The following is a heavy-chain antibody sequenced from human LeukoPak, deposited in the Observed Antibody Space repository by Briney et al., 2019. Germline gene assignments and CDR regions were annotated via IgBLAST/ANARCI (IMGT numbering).Heavy chain of an antibody. V-gene: IGHV7-4-1*02. CDR1: GYTFTRYA. Sequence: ASVKASCKASGYTFTRYAMNWVRQAPGQGLEGRGWINTNTGNPTYAQGFTGRFVFSLDTSVSTAYLQISSLKAEDTAVYYCARETYYGSGSYRTGFDYWGQGTLVTVSS. CDR3: ARETYYGSGSYRTGFDY. J-gene: IGHJ4*02. CDR2: INTNTGNP. D-gene: IGHD3-10*01.